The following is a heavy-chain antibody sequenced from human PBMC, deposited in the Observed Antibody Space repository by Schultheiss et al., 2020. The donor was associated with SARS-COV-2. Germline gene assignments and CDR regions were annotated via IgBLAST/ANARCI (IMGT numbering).Heavy chain of an antibody. CDR2: INHSGST. D-gene: IGHD1-1*01. J-gene: IGHJ2*01. V-gene: IGHV4-34*01. CDR3: AKRTYKGYFDL. CDR1: GGSFSGYY. Sequence: SQTLSLTCAVYGGSFSGYYWSWIRQPPGKGLEWIGEINHSGSTNYNPSLKSRVTISVDTSKNQFSLKLSSVTAADTAVYYCAKRTYKGYFDLWGRGTLVTVSS.